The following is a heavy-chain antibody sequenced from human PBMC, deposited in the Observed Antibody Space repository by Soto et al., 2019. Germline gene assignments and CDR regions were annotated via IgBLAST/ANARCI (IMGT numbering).Heavy chain of an antibody. CDR2: INAGNGNT. Sequence: ASVKVSCKASGYTFTSYAMHWVRQAPGQRLEWMGWINAGNGNTKYSQKFQGRVTVTKDTSASTAYMELSSLRSEDTAVYYCVMVDNYVTPTPQDVRGQGTTVTV. V-gene: IGHV1-3*01. CDR3: VMVDNYVTPTPQDV. D-gene: IGHD3-16*01. CDR1: GYTFTSYA. J-gene: IGHJ6*02.